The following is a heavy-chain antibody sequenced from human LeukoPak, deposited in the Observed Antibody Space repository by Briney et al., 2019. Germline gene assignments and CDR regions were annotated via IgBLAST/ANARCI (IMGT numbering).Heavy chain of an antibody. CDR3: ARGEDYGDYVDAFDI. CDR1: GYTFTSYA. CDR2: INTNTGNP. Sequence: GASVKVSCKASGYTFTSYAMNWVRQAPGQGLEWMGWINTNTGNPTYAQGFTGPFVFSLDTSVSTAYLQISSLKAEDTAVYYCARGEDYGDYVDAFDIWGQGTMVTVSS. V-gene: IGHV7-4-1*02. J-gene: IGHJ3*02. D-gene: IGHD4-17*01.